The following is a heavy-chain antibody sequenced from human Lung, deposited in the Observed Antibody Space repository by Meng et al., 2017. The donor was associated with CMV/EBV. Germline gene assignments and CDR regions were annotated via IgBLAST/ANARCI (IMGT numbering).Heavy chain of an antibody. CDR1: GGTFSNYA. Sequence: SVKVSXKASGGTFSNYALGWVRQAPGQGLEGMGGITPLFGTAKYAQKFQGRVSINTDESTTTAYMELSSLRSDDTAVYYCVRAVEAGRIYAMDVWGQGTTVXVSS. J-gene: IGHJ6*02. V-gene: IGHV1-69*05. CDR3: VRAVEAGRIYAMDV. D-gene: IGHD1-26*01. CDR2: ITPLFGTA.